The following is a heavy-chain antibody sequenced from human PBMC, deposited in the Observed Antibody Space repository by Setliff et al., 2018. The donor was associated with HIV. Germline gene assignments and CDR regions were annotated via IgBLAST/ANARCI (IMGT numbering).Heavy chain of an antibody. V-gene: IGHV4-59*08. J-gene: IGHJ4*02. CDR2: LSYSGST. CDR1: SVSFSSYS. CDR3: ARQPRWLQFPRYFDY. Sequence: PSETLSLTCTVSSVSFSSYSWTWIRQPPGKGLEWIGYLSYSGSTSYNPSLKSRVAISLDTSKNQFSLKLSSVTAADTAVYYCARQPRWLQFPRYFDYWGQGTLVTVSS. D-gene: IGHD5-12*01.